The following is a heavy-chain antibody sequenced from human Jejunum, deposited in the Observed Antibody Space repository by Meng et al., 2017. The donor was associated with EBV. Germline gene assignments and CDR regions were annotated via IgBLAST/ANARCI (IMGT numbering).Heavy chain of an antibody. D-gene: IGHD5-12*01. V-gene: IGHV1-46*01. CDR2: LNPNNGAT. J-gene: IGHJ4*02. CDR3: VGEIVAPYSFDQ. Sequence: QLVQVGAEVKKPGASVKVSCKASGYTFTTHAMHWVRQAPGQGLEWMGILNPNNGATSYAQRIRGRVTMTRDTSTSTVYMELSSLRSEDTALYYCVGEIVAPYSFDQWGQGTLVTVSS. CDR1: GYTFTTHA.